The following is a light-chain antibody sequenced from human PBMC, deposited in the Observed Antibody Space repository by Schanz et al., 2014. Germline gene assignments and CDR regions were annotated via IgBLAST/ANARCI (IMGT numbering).Light chain of an antibody. J-gene: IGLJ3*02. Sequence: QSALTQPASVSGSPGQSITISCTGSSSDVGGYNYVSWYQHHPGKAPKLMIYDVSNRPSGVSNRFSGSKSGNTASLTISGLQAEDEADYYCAAWDDSLNGPVFGGGTKLTVL. V-gene: IGLV2-14*03. CDR3: AAWDDSLNGPV. CDR2: DVS. CDR1: SSDVGGYNY.